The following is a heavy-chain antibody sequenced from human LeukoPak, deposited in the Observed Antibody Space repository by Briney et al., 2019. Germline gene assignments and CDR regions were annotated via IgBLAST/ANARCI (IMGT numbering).Heavy chain of an antibody. J-gene: IGHJ4*02. CDR1: GFTFSSYS. V-gene: IGHV3-21*01. D-gene: IGHD6-13*01. Sequence: GGSLRLSCAASGFTFSSYSMNWVRQAPGKGLEWVSSISSSSSYIYYADSVKGRFTISRDNAKNSLYLQMNSLRAEDTAVYYCARDRSPGSSWSNHDYWGQGTLVTVSS. CDR2: ISSSSSYI. CDR3: ARDRSPGSSWSNHDY.